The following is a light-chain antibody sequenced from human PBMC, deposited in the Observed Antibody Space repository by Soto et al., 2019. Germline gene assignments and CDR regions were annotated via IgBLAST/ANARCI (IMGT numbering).Light chain of an antibody. CDR3: CSYAGSSSFV. Sequence: QSVLTQPASVSGSPGQSITISCTGTSSDVGSYNLVSWYQQHPGKAPNLMIYEGSKRPSGVSNRFSGSKSGNTASLTISGLQAEDEADYYCCSYAGSSSFVFGPGTQ. J-gene: IGLJ1*01. CDR1: SSDVGSYNL. V-gene: IGLV2-23*03. CDR2: EGS.